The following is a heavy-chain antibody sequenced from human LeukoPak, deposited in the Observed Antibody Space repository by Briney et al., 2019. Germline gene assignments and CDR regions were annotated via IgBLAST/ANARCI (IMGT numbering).Heavy chain of an antibody. CDR1: GGPFSSYG. Sequence: ASVKVSCKASGGPFSSYGISWVRQAPGQGLEWMGRITPILGIANYAQKFQGRVTITADKSTSTGYMEMSSLRSEDTAFYYCERDPVIVKMPTSGYYFDHWGQGTLVTVSS. CDR2: ITPILGIA. CDR3: ERDPVIVKMPTSGYYFDH. D-gene: IGHD5-24*01. V-gene: IGHV1-69*04. J-gene: IGHJ4*02.